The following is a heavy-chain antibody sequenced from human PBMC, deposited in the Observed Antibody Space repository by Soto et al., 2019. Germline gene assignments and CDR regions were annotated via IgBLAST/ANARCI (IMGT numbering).Heavy chain of an antibody. V-gene: IGHV3-74*01. CDR1: GFTFSSYW. CDR2: INSYGSST. Sequence: PGGSLRLSCAVSGFTFSSYWMHWVRQAPGKGLVWLSRINSYGSSTSYADSVKGRFTISRDNAKNTLYLQMNSLGAEDTAVYYCALGLGYLFDYWGQGTLVTVSS. D-gene: IGHD3-16*01. J-gene: IGHJ4*02. CDR3: ALGLGYLFDY.